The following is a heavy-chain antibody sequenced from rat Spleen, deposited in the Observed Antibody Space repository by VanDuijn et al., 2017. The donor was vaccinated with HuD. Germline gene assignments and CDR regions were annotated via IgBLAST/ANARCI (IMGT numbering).Heavy chain of an antibody. CDR3: ARRGNNYFDY. CDR1: GFTFSDYN. D-gene: IGHD5-1*01. Sequence: EVQLVESGGGLVQPGRSLKLSCVASGFTFSDYNMAWVRQAPKKGLEWVATISTGGGNTYYRDSVKGRFTISRDNAKNTQYLQMDSLRSEDTATYYCARRGNNYFDYWGQGVMVTVSS. V-gene: IGHV5S13*01. J-gene: IGHJ2*01. CDR2: ISTGGGNT.